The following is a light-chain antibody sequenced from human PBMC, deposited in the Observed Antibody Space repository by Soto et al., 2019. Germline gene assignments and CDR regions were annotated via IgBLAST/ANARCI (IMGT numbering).Light chain of an antibody. V-gene: IGLV3-9*01. CDR2: RDS. CDR1: NIGSKN. Sequence: SYELTQPLSVSVALGQTARITCGGNNIGSKNVHWYQQKPGQAPVLVIYRDSNRPSGIPERFSGSNSGNTATLTISRAQAGDEADYHCQVWDSSTVFGGGTQLTVL. J-gene: IGLJ7*01. CDR3: QVWDSSTV.